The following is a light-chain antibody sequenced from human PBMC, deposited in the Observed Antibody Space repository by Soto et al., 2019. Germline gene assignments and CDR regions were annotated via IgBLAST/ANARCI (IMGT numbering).Light chain of an antibody. J-gene: IGKJ1*01. CDR3: QQYRGYSWT. CDR2: GVS. CDR1: QTISNW. V-gene: IGKV1-5*03. Sequence: DIPMTPSPSPLSAPVGDRVTISCRASQTISNWLAWYQQKPGKAPHHLIHGVSNLASRVPSRFSSTGSGTEFTITISSLRHDDFATYYCQQYRGYSWTFGHGTKVEIK.